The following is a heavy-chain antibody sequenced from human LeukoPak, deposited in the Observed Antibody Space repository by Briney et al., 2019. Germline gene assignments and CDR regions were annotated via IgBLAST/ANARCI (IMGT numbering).Heavy chain of an antibody. CDR3: ARDRDYGNYRWFDP. V-gene: IGHV1-69*13. CDR1: GGTFSSYA. J-gene: IGHJ5*02. CDR2: IIPIFGTA. D-gene: IGHD4-11*01. Sequence: GASVTVSCKASGGTFSSYAISWVRQAPGQGLEWMGGIIPIFGTASYAQKFQGRVTITADESTSTAYMELSSLRSEDTAVYYCARDRDYGNYRWFDPWGQGTLVTVSS.